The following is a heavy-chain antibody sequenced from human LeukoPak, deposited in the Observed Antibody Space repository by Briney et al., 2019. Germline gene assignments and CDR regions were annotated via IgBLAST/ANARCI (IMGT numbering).Heavy chain of an antibody. Sequence: PGRSLRLSCAASGFTFSSYGMHWVRQAPGKGLEWVAVISYDGSNKYYADSVKGRFTISRDNSKNTLYLQMNSLRAEDTAVYYCARVVSYWLTHDAFDIWGQGTMVTVSS. J-gene: IGHJ3*02. CDR3: ARVVSYWLTHDAFDI. CDR2: ISYDGSNK. CDR1: GFTFSSYG. D-gene: IGHD3-9*01. V-gene: IGHV3-30*03.